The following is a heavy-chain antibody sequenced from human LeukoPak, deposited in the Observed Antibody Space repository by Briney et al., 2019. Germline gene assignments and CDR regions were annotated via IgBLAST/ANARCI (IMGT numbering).Heavy chain of an antibody. D-gene: IGHD2-15*01. CDR1: GGSISSGSYY. CDR3: ARGTSPIVVVVAATRDHWFDP. V-gene: IGHV4-61*02. CDR2: IYTSGST. Sequence: SETLSLTCTVSGGSISSGSYYWSWIRQPAGKGLEWIGRIYTSGSTNYNPSLKRRVTISVDTSKNQFSLKLSSVTAAATAVYYCARGTSPIVVVVAATRDHWFDPWGQGTLVTVSS. J-gene: IGHJ5*02.